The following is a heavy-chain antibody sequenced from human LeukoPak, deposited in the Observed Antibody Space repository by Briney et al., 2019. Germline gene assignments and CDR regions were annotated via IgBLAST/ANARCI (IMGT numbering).Heavy chain of an antibody. CDR1: GYTFTGYY. Sequence: ASVKVSCKASGYTFTGYYMHWVRQAPGQGLEWMGWINPNSGGTNYAQKFQGRVTMTRDTSISTAYMELSRLRSDDTAVYYCARDRSIAAAGNPDYWGQGTLVTVSS. J-gene: IGHJ4*02. CDR3: ARDRSIAAAGNPDY. CDR2: INPNSGGT. D-gene: IGHD6-13*01. V-gene: IGHV1-2*02.